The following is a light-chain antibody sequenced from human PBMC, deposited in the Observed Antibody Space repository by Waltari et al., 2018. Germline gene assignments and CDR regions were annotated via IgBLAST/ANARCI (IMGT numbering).Light chain of an antibody. V-gene: IGKV3-11*01. J-gene: IGKJ5*01. CDR2: AAS. Sequence: VLTQSPATLSLSPGDRAALSCRASQSIVDAIAWYQQRPGQTPRLLIYAASNRSPGIPARFSAIGSGTDFTLTISSLEPEDFAVYYCQQRRNWPLSFGQGTRLEIK. CDR1: QSIVDA. CDR3: QQRRNWPLS.